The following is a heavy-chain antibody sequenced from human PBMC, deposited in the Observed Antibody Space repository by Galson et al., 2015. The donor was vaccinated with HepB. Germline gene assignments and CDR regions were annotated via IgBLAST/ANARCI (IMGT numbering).Heavy chain of an antibody. Sequence: SLRLSCAASGFTFSDYYMSWVRQTPGKGLEWVSSISGSGSAIYYADSVKGQFTISRDNAKNSLYLQMNSLRAEDAAVYYCARDALTLVVGAFEIWGQGTEVTVSS. V-gene: IGHV3-11*01. J-gene: IGHJ3*02. CDR2: ISGSGSAI. CDR3: ARDALTLVVGAFEI. D-gene: IGHD2-21*01. CDR1: GFTFSDYY.